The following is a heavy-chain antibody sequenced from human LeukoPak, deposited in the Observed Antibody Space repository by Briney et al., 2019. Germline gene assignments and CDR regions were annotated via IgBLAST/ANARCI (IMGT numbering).Heavy chain of an antibody. V-gene: IGHV3-23*01. CDR3: AKLSYGDYGSPNWFDP. D-gene: IGHD4-17*01. Sequence: GGSLRLSCAASGFTFSSYAMSWVRQAPGKGLEWVSGISGSDGTTYYGDSVKGRFSISRDSSKNTLYLQMNSLRAEDTAVYYCAKLSYGDYGSPNWFDPWGQGTPVTVSS. CDR2: ISGSDGTT. CDR1: GFTFSSYA. J-gene: IGHJ5*02.